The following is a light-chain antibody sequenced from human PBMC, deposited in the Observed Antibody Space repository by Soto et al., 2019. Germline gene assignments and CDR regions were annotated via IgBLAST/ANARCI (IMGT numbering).Light chain of an antibody. CDR1: SSDVGSYNY. CDR3: ISYTGSSTSYV. Sequence: QSALTQPASVSGSPGQSITLSCSGTSSDVGSYNYVAWYQQFPGKTPKLMIYEVSNRPSGVSNRFSGSKSGNTASLTISGLQAEDEADYYCISYTGSSTSYVFGTGTKLTVL. J-gene: IGLJ1*01. CDR2: EVS. V-gene: IGLV2-14*01.